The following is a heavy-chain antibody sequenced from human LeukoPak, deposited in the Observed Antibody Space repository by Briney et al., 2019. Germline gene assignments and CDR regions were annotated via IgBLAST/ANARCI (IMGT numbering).Heavy chain of an antibody. CDR3: ARDGFNWNDIDS. CDR1: GFTFSSYW. V-gene: IGHV3-7*04. Sequence: PGGSLRLSCAASGFTFSSYWMTWVRQAPGKGLEWVANIKEDGSQKNYVDSVKGRFTISRDNAENSLYLQMNSLRAEDTAVYYCARDGFNWNDIDSWGQGILVTVSS. D-gene: IGHD1-20*01. CDR2: IKEDGSQK. J-gene: IGHJ4*02.